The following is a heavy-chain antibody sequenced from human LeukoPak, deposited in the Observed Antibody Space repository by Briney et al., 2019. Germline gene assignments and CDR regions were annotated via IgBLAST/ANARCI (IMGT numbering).Heavy chain of an antibody. Sequence: GGSLRLSCAASGFTFSSYSMNWVRQAPGKGLEWVSSISSSSSYIYYADLVKGRFTISRDNAKNSLYLQMNSLRAEDTAVYYCAASIAARSAPSDYWGQGTLVTVSS. J-gene: IGHJ4*02. D-gene: IGHD6-6*01. V-gene: IGHV3-21*01. CDR3: AASIAARSAPSDY. CDR2: ISSSSSYI. CDR1: GFTFSSYS.